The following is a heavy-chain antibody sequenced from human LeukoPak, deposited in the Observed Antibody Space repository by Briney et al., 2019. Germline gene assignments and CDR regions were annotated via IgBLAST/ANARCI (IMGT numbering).Heavy chain of an antibody. CDR2: IKQDGSEK. D-gene: IGHD6-13*01. Sequence: GGSLRLSCAASGFTFSSYWMSLVRQAPGKGLEWVANIKQDGSEKYYVDSVKGRFTISRDNAKNSLYLQMNSLRAEDTAVYYCARDRGSSSSGGWFDPWGQGTLVTVSS. CDR3: ARDRGSSSSGGWFDP. CDR1: GFTFSSYW. J-gene: IGHJ5*02. V-gene: IGHV3-7*01.